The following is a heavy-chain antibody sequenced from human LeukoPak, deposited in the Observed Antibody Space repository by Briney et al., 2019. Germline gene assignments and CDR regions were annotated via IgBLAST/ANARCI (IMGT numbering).Heavy chain of an antibody. CDR1: GFSFRTYG. CDR3: AKIAETSGIYGQGYDY. J-gene: IGHJ4*02. Sequence: GGSLTLSCAASGFSFRTYGMSWVRQAPGKRREWVSGISGSGDNTHNADFVKGPFTISRDNSKNTLYLQMNSLRAEDTALYYCAKIAETSGIYGQGYDYWGQGTLVTVPS. V-gene: IGHV3-23*01. D-gene: IGHD1-26*01. CDR2: ISGSGDNT.